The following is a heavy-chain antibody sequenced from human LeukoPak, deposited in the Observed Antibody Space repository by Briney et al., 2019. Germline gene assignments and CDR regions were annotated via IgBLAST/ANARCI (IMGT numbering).Heavy chain of an antibody. D-gene: IGHD5-24*01. J-gene: IGHJ4*02. V-gene: IGHV1-69*06. CDR1: GGTFSSYA. CDR2: IIAIFGTA. CDR3: ARAITEEMATIIPDY. Sequence: SVKVSCKASGGTFSSYAISWVRQAPGQGLEWMGGIIAIFGTANYAQKFQGRVTFTADKSTSTAYMELSSLRAEDTAVYYCARAITEEMATIIPDYWGQGTLVTVSS.